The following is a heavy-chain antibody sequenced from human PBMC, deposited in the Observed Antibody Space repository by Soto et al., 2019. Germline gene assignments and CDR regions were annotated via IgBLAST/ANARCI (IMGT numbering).Heavy chain of an antibody. V-gene: IGHV1-69*06. J-gene: IGHJ6*02. CDR2: IIPIFGTA. D-gene: IGHD2-21*01. Sequence: QVQLVQSGAEVKKPGSSVKVSCKASGGTFSSYAISWVRQAPGQGLEWMGGIIPIFGTANYAQKFQGRVTITADKSSSTAGMELSSLRSEDTAVYYCASPSAVVRESGPTYGMVVLGQGTTVTVSS. CDR3: ASPSAVVRESGPTYGMVV. CDR1: GGTFSSYA.